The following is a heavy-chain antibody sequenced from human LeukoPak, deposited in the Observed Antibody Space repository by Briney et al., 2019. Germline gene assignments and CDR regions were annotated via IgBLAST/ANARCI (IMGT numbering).Heavy chain of an antibody. J-gene: IGHJ4*02. CDR3: AREPQVGATRFDY. CDR2: ISYDGSNK. CDR1: GFTFGSYA. Sequence: GGSLRLSCAASGFTFGSYAMHWVRQAPGKGLEWVAVISYDGSNKYYADPVKGRFTISRDNSKNTLYLQMNSLRAEDTAVYYCAREPQVGATRFDYWGQGTLVTVSS. V-gene: IGHV3-30*04. D-gene: IGHD1-26*01.